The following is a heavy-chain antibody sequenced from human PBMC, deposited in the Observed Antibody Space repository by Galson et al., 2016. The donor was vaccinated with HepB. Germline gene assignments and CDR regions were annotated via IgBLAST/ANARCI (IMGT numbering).Heavy chain of an antibody. CDR1: GFTFNTYA. CDR2: IWHDGNKK. Sequence: SLRLSCAASGFTFNTYAMHWVRRAPGKGLEWVALIWHDGNKKYYADSVKGRFTISRDNFRDTLTLQMTSLRAEDTAVYYCARDRPRDFFWSGSYAGFDYWGQGTLVTVSS. CDR3: ARDRPRDFFWSGSYAGFDY. D-gene: IGHD1-26*01. V-gene: IGHV3-33*01. J-gene: IGHJ4*02.